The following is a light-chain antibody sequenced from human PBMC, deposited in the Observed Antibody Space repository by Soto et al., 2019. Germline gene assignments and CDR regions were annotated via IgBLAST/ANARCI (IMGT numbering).Light chain of an antibody. CDR1: QSVSSN. J-gene: IGKJ1*01. Sequence: EIVMTQSPATLSVSPGERATLSCRASQSVSSNLAWYQQKPGQAPRLLIIGASERVTTIPARFSGSGSGTEFTLSISSLQPEDFATYYCQQSYSSPLTFGQGTKVDIK. CDR2: GAS. V-gene: IGKV3-15*01. CDR3: QQSYSSPLT.